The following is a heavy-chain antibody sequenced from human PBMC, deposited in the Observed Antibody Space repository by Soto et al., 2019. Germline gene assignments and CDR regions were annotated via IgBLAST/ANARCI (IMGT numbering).Heavy chain of an antibody. J-gene: IGHJ3*02. V-gene: IGHV1-2*02. CDR2: VNPDSGGI. Sequence: QVQLVQSGAEVKKPGASVRVSCKASGYTFTNHYIHWVRQAPGQGLEWMGWVNPDSGGIKYAQKYQGRVTMTRDTSITTAYMELSRLRSDDTAVYYCAGLDSGAYYDGALDIWGQGTMVTVSS. CDR1: GYTFTNHY. CDR3: AGLDSGAYYDGALDI. D-gene: IGHD3-22*01.